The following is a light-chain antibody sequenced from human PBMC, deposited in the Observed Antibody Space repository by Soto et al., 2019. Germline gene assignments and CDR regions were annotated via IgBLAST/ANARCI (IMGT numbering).Light chain of an antibody. CDR3: QQYNNWPWT. J-gene: IGKJ1*01. CDR1: QSVSSN. Sequence: EIRVTAAPSPPSLSSREKTTLSFRASQSVSSNLAWYQQKPGQAPRLLIYGASTRATGIPARFSGSGSGTEFTLTISSLQSEDFAVYYCQQYNNWPWTFGQGTKVDIK. V-gene: IGKV3-15*01. CDR2: GAS.